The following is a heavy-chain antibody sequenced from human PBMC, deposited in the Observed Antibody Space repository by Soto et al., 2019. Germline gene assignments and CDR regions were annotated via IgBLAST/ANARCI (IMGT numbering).Heavy chain of an antibody. CDR2: IKSDESTT. CDR1: GFIFTDYW. J-gene: IGHJ4*02. Sequence: EVQLVESGGGLVQPGGSLRLSCAASGFIFTDYWIHWVRQAPGKGLVWVSRIKSDESTTNYADSVWGRLTISRDNAKNTLYLQINSLRAEDTAVDYCARGARNYYYFDYWGQGTLVTVSS. CDR3: ARGARNYYYFDY. V-gene: IGHV3-74*01. D-gene: IGHD3-10*01.